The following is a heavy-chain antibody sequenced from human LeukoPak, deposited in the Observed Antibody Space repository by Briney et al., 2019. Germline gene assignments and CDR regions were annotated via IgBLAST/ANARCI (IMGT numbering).Heavy chain of an antibody. CDR1: GFTFSDYY. V-gene: IGHV3-11*04. CDR2: ISSSGSTV. J-gene: IGHJ4*02. CDR3: AIQMTMIVVVPYFDY. D-gene: IGHD3-22*01. Sequence: PGGSLRLSCAASGFTFSDYYMSWIRQAPGKGLEWLSYISSSGSTVYYADSVKGRFTVSRDNAKNSLYLHMDTLRDGDTAVHYCAIQMTMIVVVPYFDYWGQGTLVTVSS.